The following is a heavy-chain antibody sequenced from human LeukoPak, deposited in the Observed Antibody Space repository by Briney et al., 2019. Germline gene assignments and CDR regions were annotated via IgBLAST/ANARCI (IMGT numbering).Heavy chain of an antibody. J-gene: IGHJ4*02. CDR2: ISYDGSNK. V-gene: IGHV3-30*18. CDR1: GFTFRSYG. Sequence: PGKSLRLSCADSGFTFRSYGMHWVRQAPGKGLEWLAVISYDGSNKYYADSVKGRFTISRDNSKNTLYLQMNSLRAEDTAVYYCAKDTYDSSGYIRGFFDYWGQGTLVTVSS. CDR3: AKDTYDSSGYIRGFFDY. D-gene: IGHD3-22*01.